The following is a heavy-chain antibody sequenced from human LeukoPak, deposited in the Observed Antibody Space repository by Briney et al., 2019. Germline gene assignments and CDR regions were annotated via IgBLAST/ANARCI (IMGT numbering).Heavy chain of an antibody. Sequence: GGSLRLSCAASRFTFSVYWMSWVRQAPGKGWEWGANINQDGSEKYYVDSVKGRFTISRDNAKNSLFLQLNSLRAEDTAVYYCARELPNDFWSGPGFEYWGQGTLVTVSS. V-gene: IGHV3-7*01. CDR3: ARELPNDFWSGPGFEY. D-gene: IGHD3-3*01. CDR1: RFTFSVYW. J-gene: IGHJ4*02. CDR2: INQDGSEK.